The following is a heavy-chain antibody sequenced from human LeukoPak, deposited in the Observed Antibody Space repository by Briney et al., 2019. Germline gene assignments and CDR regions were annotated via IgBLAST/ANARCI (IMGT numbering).Heavy chain of an antibody. Sequence: ASVKVSCKASGYTFTSYGISWVRQAPGQGLEWMGWISAYNGNTNYAQKLQGRATMTTDTSTSTAYMELRSLRSDDTAVYYCARDRGHIVVVTEIDHWGQGTLVTVSS. CDR3: ARDRGHIVVVTEIDH. CDR2: ISAYNGNT. CDR1: GYTFTSYG. V-gene: IGHV1-18*01. J-gene: IGHJ4*02. D-gene: IGHD2-21*02.